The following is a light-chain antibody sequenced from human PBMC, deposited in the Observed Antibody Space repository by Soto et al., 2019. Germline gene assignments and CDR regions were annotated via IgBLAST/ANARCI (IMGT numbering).Light chain of an antibody. V-gene: IGKV3-20*01. CDR1: QSVSKY. CDR3: QQFDSSPYT. J-gene: IGKJ2*01. Sequence: EVVLTQSPGTLSLSPGESATLSCRASQSVSKYFVWYHQKPGQAPRLLIYGASSRASGIPDRFSGSGSGTDFTLTINRLGPEDSAVYYCQQFDSSPYTFGQGTKLEI. CDR2: GAS.